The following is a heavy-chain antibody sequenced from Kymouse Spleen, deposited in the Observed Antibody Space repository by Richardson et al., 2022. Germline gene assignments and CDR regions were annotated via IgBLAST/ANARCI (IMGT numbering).Heavy chain of an antibody. J-gene: IGHJ4*02. D-gene: IGHD6-13*01. V-gene: IGHV3-9*01. Sequence: EVQLVESGGGLVQPGRSLRLSCAASGFTFDDYAMHWVRQAPGKGLEWVSGISWNSGSIGYADSVKGRFTISRDNAKNSLYLQMNSLRAEDTALYYCAKGDIAAAGTFFDYWGQGTLVTVSS. CDR1: GFTFDDYA. CDR2: ISWNSGSI. CDR3: AKGDIAAAGTFFDY.